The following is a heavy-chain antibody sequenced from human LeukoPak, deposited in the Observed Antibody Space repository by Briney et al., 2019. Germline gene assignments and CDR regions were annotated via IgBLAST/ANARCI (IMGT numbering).Heavy chain of an antibody. CDR2: IYTTGGT. J-gene: IGHJ5*01. CDR1: GDSISNYY. V-gene: IGHV4-4*07. D-gene: IGHD3-22*01. CDR3: AREFRDVIGSGYYYDS. Sequence: SETLSLTCTVSGDSISNYYWGWIRQPAGKGLEWIGRIYTTGGTDYNPSLKSRVTISVDKSNNQFSLRLNSVTAADTAMYYCAREFRDVIGSGYYYDSWDQGTLVTVSS.